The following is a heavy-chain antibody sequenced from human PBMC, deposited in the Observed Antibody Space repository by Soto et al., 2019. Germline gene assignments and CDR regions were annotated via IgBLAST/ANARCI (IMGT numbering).Heavy chain of an antibody. Sequence: QVQLQESGPGLVKPSETLSLTCTVSGGSISSYYWSWIRQPPGKGLECLGYIYYSGSTNYNPSLRGRITIAVYTSQIPFSLKLSSVTAADTAVYYCEILGSSPVDAFDLWGQGTLVTVSS. V-gene: IGHV4-59*08. J-gene: IGHJ3*01. CDR1: GGSISSYY. CDR2: IYYSGST. CDR3: EILGSSPVDAFDL. D-gene: IGHD6-6*01.